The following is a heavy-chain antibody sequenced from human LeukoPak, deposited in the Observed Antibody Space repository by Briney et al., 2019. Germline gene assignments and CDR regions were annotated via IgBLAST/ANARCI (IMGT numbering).Heavy chain of an antibody. CDR2: ISDSGDGT. CDR3: AKNKAPGSWHTPSDF. D-gene: IGHD6-13*01. V-gene: IGHV3-23*01. CDR1: GFTFRTYA. J-gene: IGHJ4*02. Sequence: GGSLRLSCAASGFTFRTYAMSWVRQAPGKGLEWVSGISDSGDGTYYAESVKGRFTISRDNSKNTVFLQMNSLRADDTAKYYCAKNKAPGSWHTPSDFWGQGTLVTVSS.